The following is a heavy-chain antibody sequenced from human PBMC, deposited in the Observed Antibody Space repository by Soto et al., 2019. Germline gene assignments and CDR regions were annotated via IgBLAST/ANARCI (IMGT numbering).Heavy chain of an antibody. CDR2: IYYSGST. Sequence: SETLSLTCTVSGVSVTSGSYYCSWIRQPPGKGLEWIGYIYYSGSTNYNPSLKSRVTISVDTSKNQVSLKLSSVTAADTAVYYCAMRFVVSAGTHEYWGQGTLVTVSS. CDR1: GVSVTSGSYY. J-gene: IGHJ4*02. V-gene: IGHV4-61*01. CDR3: AMRFVVSAGTHEY. D-gene: IGHD2-15*01.